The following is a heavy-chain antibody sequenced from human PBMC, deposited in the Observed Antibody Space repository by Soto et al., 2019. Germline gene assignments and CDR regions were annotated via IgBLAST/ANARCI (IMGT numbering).Heavy chain of an antibody. Sequence: QVQLVQSGAEVKKPGASVKVSCKASGYTFTTYGITWVRQAPGQGLEWMGWISGHNGNTKYAQKGQGRVTMTTDTSTTTAYMEFRSLISDDTAVYYCARGAYGEVAFDIWGQGTMVTVSS. CDR3: ARGAYGEVAFDI. V-gene: IGHV1-18*01. D-gene: IGHD4-17*01. CDR2: ISGHNGNT. J-gene: IGHJ3*02. CDR1: GYTFTTYG.